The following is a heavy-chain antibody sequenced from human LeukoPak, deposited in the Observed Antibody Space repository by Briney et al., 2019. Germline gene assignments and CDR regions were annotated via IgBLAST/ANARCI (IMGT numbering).Heavy chain of an antibody. V-gene: IGHV1-2*02. CDR1: GYTFTGHY. J-gene: IGHJ3*02. CDR3: ARRIAGRLINDALDI. Sequence: ASVKVSCKASGYTFTGHYMHWVRQAPGQGLEWMGWINPYSGGTHYALIFQDRVTMTRDTSISTAYMELSRLRSDDTAVYYCARRIAGRLINDALDIWGQGTMVTVSS. CDR2: INPYSGGT. D-gene: IGHD6-6*01.